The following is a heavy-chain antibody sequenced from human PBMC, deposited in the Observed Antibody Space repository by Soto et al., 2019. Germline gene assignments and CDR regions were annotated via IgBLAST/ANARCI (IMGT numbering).Heavy chain of an antibody. CDR3: ARAYGSGSYRKRPYYYYGMDV. CDR2: IIPIFGTA. J-gene: IGHJ6*02. V-gene: IGHV1-69*13. CDR1: GGTFSSYA. D-gene: IGHD3-10*01. Sequence: SVKVSCKASGGTFSSYAISWVRQAPGQGLEWMGVIIPIFGTANYAQKFQGRVTITADESTSTAYMELSSLRSEDTAVYYCARAYGSGSYRKRPYYYYGMDVWGQGTTVTVS.